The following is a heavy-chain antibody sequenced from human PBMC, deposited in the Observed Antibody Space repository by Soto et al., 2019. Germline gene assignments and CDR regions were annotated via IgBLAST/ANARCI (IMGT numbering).Heavy chain of an antibody. CDR1: GGSISSYY. D-gene: IGHD3-16*01. CDR3: ARAPRGDDDYTSSFDY. J-gene: IGHJ4*02. V-gene: IGHV4-59*01. Sequence: SETLSLTCTVSGGSISSYYWSWIRQPPGKGLERIGYIYYSGSTNYNPSLKSRVTISVDTSKNQFSLKLSSVTAADTAVYYCARAPRGDDDYTSSFDYWGQGTLVTVSS. CDR2: IYYSGST.